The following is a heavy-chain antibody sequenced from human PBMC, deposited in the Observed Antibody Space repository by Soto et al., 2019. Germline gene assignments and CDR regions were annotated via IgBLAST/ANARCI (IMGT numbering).Heavy chain of an antibody. V-gene: IGHV2-5*02. CDR3: AHSKYSRSSFDY. CDR1: RISLPTTAVG. J-gene: IGHJ4*02. D-gene: IGHD6-6*01. CDR2: IYWDDDK. Sequence: SGPPPANPPHTPTLTCTFPRISLPTTAVGGGWIRHPPRKALEWLAIIYWDDDKRYSPSLKSRLTITKDTSKNQVVLTVTNMDPVDSATYYCAHSKYSRSSFDYWGQGTLVTVSS.